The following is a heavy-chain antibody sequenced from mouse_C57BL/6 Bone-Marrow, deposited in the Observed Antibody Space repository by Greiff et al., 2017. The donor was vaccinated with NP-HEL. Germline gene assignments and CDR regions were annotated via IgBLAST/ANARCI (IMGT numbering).Heavy chain of an antibody. CDR2: IYPRSGNT. CDR1: GYTFTSYG. CDR3: ARLLLYYGSLYWYFDV. Sequence: QVQLKESGAELARPGASVKLSCKASGYTFTSYGISWVKQRTGQGLEWIGEIYPRSGNTYYNEKFKGKATLTADKSSSTAYMELRSLTSEDSAVYFCARLLLYYGSLYWYFDVWGTGTTVTVSS. D-gene: IGHD1-1*01. J-gene: IGHJ1*03. V-gene: IGHV1-81*01.